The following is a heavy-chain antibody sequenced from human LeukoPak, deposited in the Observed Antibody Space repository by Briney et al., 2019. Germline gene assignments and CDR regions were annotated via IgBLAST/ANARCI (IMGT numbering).Heavy chain of an antibody. CDR2: MNPNSGNT. V-gene: IGHV1-8*01. CDR3: AKDRMTAAAANTLGY. CDR1: GYTFTSYD. D-gene: IGHD6-13*01. J-gene: IGHJ4*02. Sequence: APVKVSCKASGYTFTSYDINWVRQATGQGLEWMGWMNPNSGNTGYAQKFQGRVTMTRNTSISTAYMELSSLRSEDTAVYYCAKDRMTAAAANTLGYWGQGTLVTVSS.